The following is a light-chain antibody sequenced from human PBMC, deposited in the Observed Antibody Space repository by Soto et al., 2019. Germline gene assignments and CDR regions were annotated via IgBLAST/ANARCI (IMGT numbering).Light chain of an antibody. V-gene: IGLV2-14*03. CDR3: SSYISGSTPYV. CDR2: EVS. Sequence: QSALTQPASVSGSPGQSVTISCTGTSGDIGGYNFVSWYQQYPGKAPKLIIYEVSDRPSGVSTRFSGSKSGNTASLTISRLQAEDEADYYCSSYISGSTPYVFGTGTKVTVL. J-gene: IGLJ1*01. CDR1: SGDIGGYNF.